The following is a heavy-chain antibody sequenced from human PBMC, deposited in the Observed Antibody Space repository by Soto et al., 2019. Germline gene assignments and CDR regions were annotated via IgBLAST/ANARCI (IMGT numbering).Heavy chain of an antibody. J-gene: IGHJ6*02. Sequence: QVQLQESGPGLVKPSETLSLTCTVSGGSISSYYWSWIRQPPGKGLEWIGYIYYSGSTNYNPSLKSRVTISVDTSKSQFSLKLSSVTAADTAVYYCAREGVTRNYYYCGMDGWGQGTTVTVSS. V-gene: IGHV4-59*01. CDR3: AREGVTRNYYYCGMDG. CDR2: IYYSGST. D-gene: IGHD2-21*02. CDR1: GGSISSYY.